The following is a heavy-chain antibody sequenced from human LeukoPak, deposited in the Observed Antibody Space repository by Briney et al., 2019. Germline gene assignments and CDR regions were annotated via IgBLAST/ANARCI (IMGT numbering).Heavy chain of an antibody. CDR3: ARETSQKGAHYMDV. CDR2: IYYSGST. CDR1: GGSISSYY. D-gene: IGHD3-16*01. V-gene: IGHV4-59*01. Sequence: AETLSLTCTVSGGSISSYYWSWIRQPPGKGLEWIGYIYYSGSTNYNPSLKSRVTISVDTSKNQFSLKLSSVTAADTAVYYCARETSQKGAHYMDVWGKGTTVTISS. J-gene: IGHJ6*03.